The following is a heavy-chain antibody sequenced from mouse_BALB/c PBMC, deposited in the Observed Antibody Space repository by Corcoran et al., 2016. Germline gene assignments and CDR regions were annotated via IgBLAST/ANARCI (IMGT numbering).Heavy chain of an antibody. CDR1: GYSFTGYY. Sequence: LVKTGASVKISCKASGYSFTGYYMHWVKQSHGKSLEWIGYISCYNGATSYNQKFKGKATFTVDTSSSTAYMQFNSLTSEDSAVYYCSRRDYDYWYFDVWGAGTTVTVSS. CDR3: SRRDYDYWYFDV. CDR2: ISCYNGAT. V-gene: IGHV1S34*01. J-gene: IGHJ1*01. D-gene: IGHD2-4*01.